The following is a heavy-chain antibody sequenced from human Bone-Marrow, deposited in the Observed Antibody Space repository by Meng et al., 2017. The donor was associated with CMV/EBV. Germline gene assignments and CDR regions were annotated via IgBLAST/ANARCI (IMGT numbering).Heavy chain of an antibody. CDR1: GFTFSSHW. Sequence: GESLKISCAASGFTFSSHWMSWVRQAPGKGLEWVANIKQDGSEKYYVDSVKGRFTISRDNAKNSLYLQMNSLRAEDTAVYYCARVTGGSYRSDDAFDIWGQGTMVTVSS. CDR3: ARVTGGSYRSDDAFDI. D-gene: IGHD1-26*01. V-gene: IGHV3-7*01. J-gene: IGHJ3*02. CDR2: IKQDGSEK.